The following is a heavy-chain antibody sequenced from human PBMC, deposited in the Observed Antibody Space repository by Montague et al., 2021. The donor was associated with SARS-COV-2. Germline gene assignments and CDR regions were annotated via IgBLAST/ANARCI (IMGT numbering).Heavy chain of an antibody. V-gene: IGHV4-39*02. CDR2: IYYTGNT. CDR1: GDSITNNIDY. CDR3: ARLKRYFDSSGSPSAFDF. D-gene: IGHD3-22*01. Sequence: SETLSLTCALSGDSITNNIDYWAWIRQPPGKGLEWIGSIYYTGNTYYNPSLKSRVTISVVTSKNHFTLKLSSVTAAETAVYYCARLKRYFDSSGSPSAFDFWGQGTKVTVSS. J-gene: IGHJ3*01.